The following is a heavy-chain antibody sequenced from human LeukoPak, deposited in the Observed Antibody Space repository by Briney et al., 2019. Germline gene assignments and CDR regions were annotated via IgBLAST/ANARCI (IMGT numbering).Heavy chain of an antibody. J-gene: IGHJ5*02. D-gene: IGHD6-6*01. CDR2: IYYSGST. Sequence: SETLSLTCTVSGGSISSSSYYWGWIRQPPGKGLEWIGSIYYSGSTYYNPSLKGRVTISVDTSKNQFSLKLSSVTAADTAVYYCARRGSSSSLNWFDPWGQGTLVTVSS. CDR1: GGSISSSSYY. V-gene: IGHV4-39*01. CDR3: ARRGSSSSLNWFDP.